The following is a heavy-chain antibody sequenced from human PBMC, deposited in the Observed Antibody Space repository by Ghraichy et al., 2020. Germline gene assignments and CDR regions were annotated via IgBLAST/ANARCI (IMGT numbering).Heavy chain of an antibody. Sequence: SETLSLTCAVYGGSFSGYYWSWIRQPPGKGLEWIGEINHSGSTNYNPSLKSRVTISVDTSKNQFSLKLSSVTAADTAVYYCARGSGDILTGYDHWGQGTLVTVSS. CDR1: GGSFSGYY. V-gene: IGHV4-34*01. CDR3: ARGSGDILTGYDH. D-gene: IGHD3-9*01. J-gene: IGHJ4*02. CDR2: INHSGST.